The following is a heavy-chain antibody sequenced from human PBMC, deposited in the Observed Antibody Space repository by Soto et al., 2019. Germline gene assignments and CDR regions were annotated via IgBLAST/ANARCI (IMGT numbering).Heavy chain of an antibody. CDR3: ARQNGRFNWFDP. Sequence: SETLSLTCTVSGGSISSSSYYWGWIRQPPGKGLEWIGSIYYSGSTYYNPSLKSRVTISVDTSKNQFSLKLSSVTAADTAVYYCARQNGRFNWFDPWGQGTLVTVSS. V-gene: IGHV4-39*01. D-gene: IGHD1-26*01. CDR2: IYYSGST. CDR1: GGSISSSSYY. J-gene: IGHJ5*02.